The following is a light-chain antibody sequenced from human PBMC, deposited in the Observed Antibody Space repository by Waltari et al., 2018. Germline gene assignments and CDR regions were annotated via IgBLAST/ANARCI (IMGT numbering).Light chain of an antibody. J-gene: IGLJ3*02. CDR2: GKN. V-gene: IGLV3-19*01. CDR1: SLRSCY. Sequence: SSELTQDPAVSVALGQTVRITCQGDSLRSCYATWYQQKAGQGPILVMYGKNNRPSGIPVRFSGSSSGNTASLTITGAQAEDEADYYCHCRDTSGTHWVFGGGTKLTVL. CDR3: HCRDTSGTHWV.